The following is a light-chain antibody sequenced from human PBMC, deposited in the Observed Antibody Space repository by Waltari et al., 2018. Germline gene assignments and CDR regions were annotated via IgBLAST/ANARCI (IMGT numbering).Light chain of an antibody. CDR1: QSVTANY. CDR2: GAS. CDR3: HQYISSPVT. V-gene: IGKV3-20*01. Sequence: EIVLTQSPGTLSLSPGERATLSCRASQSVTANYLAWYQQKSGQAPRLLIYGASSRATSIPDRFSGSGSGTDFTLTISRLEPEDFAVYYCHQYISSPVTFGGGTKVEIK. J-gene: IGKJ4*01.